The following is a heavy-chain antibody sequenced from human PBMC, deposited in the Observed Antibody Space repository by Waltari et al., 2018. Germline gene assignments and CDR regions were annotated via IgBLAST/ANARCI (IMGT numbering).Heavy chain of an antibody. CDR2: ISSSGSTI. CDR3: ASLASMVRGVIPP. J-gene: IGHJ5*02. Sequence: EVQLVESGGGLVQPGGSLRLSCAASGFTSSSYEMNWVRQAPGKGLEWVSYISSSGSTIYYADSVKGRFTISRDNAKNSLYLQMNSLRAEDTAVYYCASLASMVRGVIPPWGQGTLVTVSS. CDR1: GFTSSSYE. D-gene: IGHD3-10*01. V-gene: IGHV3-48*03.